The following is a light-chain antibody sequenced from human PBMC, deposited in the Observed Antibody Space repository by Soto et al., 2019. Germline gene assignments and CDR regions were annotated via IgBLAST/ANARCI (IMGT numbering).Light chain of an antibody. Sequence: QSVLTQPPSVSAAPGQKVTISCSGSSSNIGSNYVSWYQQLPGTAPKLLIYDNGKRPSGIPDRFSGSQSGTSATLGITGLQTGDEADYYCGPWDNSLSAVFGGGTKLTVL. CDR1: SSNIGSNY. V-gene: IGLV1-51*01. J-gene: IGLJ2*01. CDR2: DNG. CDR3: GPWDNSLSAV.